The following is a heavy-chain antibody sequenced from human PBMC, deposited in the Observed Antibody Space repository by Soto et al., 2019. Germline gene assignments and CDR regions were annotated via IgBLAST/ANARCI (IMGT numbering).Heavy chain of an antibody. Sequence: PSETLSLTCTVSGASISSSYWSWIRQSPGKGLEWIGYVYYSGSTKYNPSLKSRVTISVDTSKNQFSLKLSSMTAADTAVYYCARGYYDSNGQSNTFDIWGQGTMVTVS. CDR3: ARGYYDSNGQSNTFDI. V-gene: IGHV4-59*01. D-gene: IGHD3-22*01. J-gene: IGHJ3*02. CDR2: VYYSGST. CDR1: GASISSSY.